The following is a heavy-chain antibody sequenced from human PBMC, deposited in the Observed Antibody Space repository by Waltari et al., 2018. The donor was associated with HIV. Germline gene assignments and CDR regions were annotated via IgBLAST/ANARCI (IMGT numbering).Heavy chain of an antibody. D-gene: IGHD4-17*01. J-gene: IGHJ4*02. CDR3: ASYGGNSAFDY. CDR1: GGSISRYS. Sequence: QVQLQESGPGLVTPSEPLSLTCTVSGGSISRYSWSWIRQPPGKGLEWIGYIYYSGSTNYNPSLKSRVTISVDTSKNQFSLKLSSVTAADTAVYYCASYGGNSAFDYWGQGTLVTVSS. V-gene: IGHV4-59*01. CDR2: IYYSGST.